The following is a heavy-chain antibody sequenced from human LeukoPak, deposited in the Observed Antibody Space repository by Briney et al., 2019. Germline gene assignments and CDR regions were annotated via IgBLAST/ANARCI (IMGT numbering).Heavy chain of an antibody. V-gene: IGHV3-49*03. Sequence: GGSLRLSCTASGFTFGDYAMSWFRQAPGKGLEWVGFIRSKAYGGTTEYAASVKGRFTISRDDSKSIAYLQMNSLKTEDTAVYYCTRERGELKLYDAFDIWGQGTMVTVSS. D-gene: IGHD1-7*01. CDR1: GFTFGDYA. J-gene: IGHJ3*02. CDR2: IRSKAYGGTT. CDR3: TRERGELKLYDAFDI.